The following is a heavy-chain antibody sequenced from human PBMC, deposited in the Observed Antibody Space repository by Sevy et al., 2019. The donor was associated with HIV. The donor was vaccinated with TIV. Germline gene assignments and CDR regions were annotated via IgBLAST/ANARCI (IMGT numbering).Heavy chain of an antibody. CDR3: TRDHASSNSLRDAFDI. D-gene: IGHD2-2*01. CDR2: IRSKAYGGTT. J-gene: IGHJ3*02. V-gene: IGHV3-49*03. Sequence: GGSLRLSCTASGFTFGDYAMSWFRQAPGKGLEWVGFIRSKAYGGTTEYAASVKGRFTISRDDSKSIAYLQMNSLKTEDTAVYYCTRDHASSNSLRDAFDIWGQGTMVTVSS. CDR1: GFTFGDYA.